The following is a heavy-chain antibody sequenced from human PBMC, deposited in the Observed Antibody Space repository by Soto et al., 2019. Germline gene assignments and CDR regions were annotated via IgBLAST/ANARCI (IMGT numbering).Heavy chain of an antibody. Sequence: GESLKISCKASGFTFTNYWIGWVCQIPGEGLEWMGVIYPGDSDTRYSPSFQGQVTILADKSLNTAYLQWRRLRASDSAMYFCVRTGSSSGRFSDYWGQGTLVTVSS. CDR2: IYPGDSDT. V-gene: IGHV5-51*01. CDR3: VRTGSSSGRFSDY. D-gene: IGHD2-2*01. CDR1: GFTFTNYW. J-gene: IGHJ4*01.